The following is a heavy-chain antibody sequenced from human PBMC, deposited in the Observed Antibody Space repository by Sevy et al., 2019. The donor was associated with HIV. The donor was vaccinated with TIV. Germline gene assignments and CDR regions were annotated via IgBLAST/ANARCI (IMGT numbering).Heavy chain of an antibody. V-gene: IGHV3-30-3*01. CDR2: ISYEGTET. CDR3: ARDGGYSVKWYPLY. D-gene: IGHD1-26*01. Sequence: GGSLRLSCAASGFAFSTHAMHWVRQAPGKGLEWVAVISYEGTETFYAASVEGRFTISRGNSKNMLSLQINSLRPEDTAGYYCARDGGYSVKWYPLYWGHGTLVTVSS. CDR1: GFAFSTHA. J-gene: IGHJ4*01.